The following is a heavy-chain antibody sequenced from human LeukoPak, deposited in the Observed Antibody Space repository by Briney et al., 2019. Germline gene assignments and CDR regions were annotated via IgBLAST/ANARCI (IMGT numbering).Heavy chain of an antibody. J-gene: IGHJ3*02. Sequence: ASVKVSCKASGYTFTGYYMHWVRQAPGQGLEWMGRINPNSGGTNYAQKFQGRVTMTRDTSISTAYMELSRLRSDDTAVYYCARVGRSGGSHAFDIWGQGTMVTVSS. CDR3: ARVGRSGGSHAFDI. V-gene: IGHV1-2*06. D-gene: IGHD1-26*01. CDR1: GYTFTGYY. CDR2: INPNSGGT.